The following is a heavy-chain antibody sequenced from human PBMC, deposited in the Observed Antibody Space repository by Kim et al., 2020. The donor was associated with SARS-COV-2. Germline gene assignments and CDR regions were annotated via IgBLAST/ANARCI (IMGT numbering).Heavy chain of an antibody. Sequence: ADSVKGRFTISRDNAKNSLYLQMNSLRAEDTAVYYCARSRRQRPDDAFDIWGQGTMVTVSS. V-gene: IGHV3-21*01. J-gene: IGHJ3*02. D-gene: IGHD6-25*01. CDR3: ARSRRQRPDDAFDI.